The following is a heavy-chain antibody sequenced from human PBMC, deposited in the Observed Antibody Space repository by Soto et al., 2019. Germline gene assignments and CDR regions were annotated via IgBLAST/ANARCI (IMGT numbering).Heavy chain of an antibody. V-gene: IGHV1-8*01. CDR2: MNPNSGNR. J-gene: IGHJ4*02. CDR3: ARGLRGSGSYRSDY. CDR1: GYTFTSYD. Sequence: ASVKVSCKASGYTFTSYDINWVRQATGQGLEWMGWMNPNSGNRGYAQKFQGRVTMTRNTSISTAYMELSSLRSEDTAVYYCARGLRGSGSYRSDYWGQGTLVTVSS. D-gene: IGHD3-10*01.